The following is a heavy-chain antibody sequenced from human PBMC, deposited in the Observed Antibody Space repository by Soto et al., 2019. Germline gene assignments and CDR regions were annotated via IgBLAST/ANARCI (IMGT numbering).Heavy chain of an antibody. CDR2: IYYSGST. CDR3: ARDSGYSYGLTYYYYGMDV. Sequence: PSETLSLTCTVSGGSISSYYWSWIRQPPGKGLEWIGYIYYSGSTNYNPSLKSRVTISVDTSKNQFSLKLSSVTAADTAVYYCARDSGYSYGLTYYYYGMDVWGQGTTVTVSS. J-gene: IGHJ6*02. D-gene: IGHD5-18*01. V-gene: IGHV4-59*01. CDR1: GGSISSYY.